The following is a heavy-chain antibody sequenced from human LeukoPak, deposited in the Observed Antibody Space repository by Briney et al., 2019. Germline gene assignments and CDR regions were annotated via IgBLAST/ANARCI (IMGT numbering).Heavy chain of an antibody. CDR3: ARRGDSRGYYDAFDI. J-gene: IGHJ3*02. V-gene: IGHV3-13*01. D-gene: IGHD3-22*01. CDR1: GFTFSTYN. CDR2: VGTAGDT. Sequence: GGSLRLSCTASGFTFSTYNMHWVRQPTGKGLEWVSAVGTAGDTYYPGSVKGRFTISRENAKNSLYLQMNSLRVGDTAVYYCARRGDSRGYYDAFDIWGQGTMVTVSS.